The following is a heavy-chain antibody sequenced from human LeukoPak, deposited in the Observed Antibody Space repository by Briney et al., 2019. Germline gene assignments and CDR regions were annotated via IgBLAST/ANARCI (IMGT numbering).Heavy chain of an antibody. J-gene: IGHJ6*02. CDR3: ARATVTYYYGMDV. D-gene: IGHD4-11*01. CDR2: IDSGGST. CDR1: GFTFSSYS. V-gene: IGHV3-66*01. Sequence: GGSPRLSCAASGFTFSSYSMNWVRQAPGKGLEWVSVIDSGGSTYYADSVKGRFTISRDNSKNTVYLQMNSLRAEDTAVYYCARATVTYYYGMDVWGQGTTVTVSS.